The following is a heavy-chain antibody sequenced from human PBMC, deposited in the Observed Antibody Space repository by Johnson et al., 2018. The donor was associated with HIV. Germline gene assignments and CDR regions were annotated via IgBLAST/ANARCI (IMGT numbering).Heavy chain of an antibody. CDR2: IRYDGSNK. Sequence: QVQLVESGGGVVQPGRSLRLSCAASGFTFSSYAMHWVRQAPGKGLEWVAFIRYDGSNKYYADSVKGRFTIFRDNSKNTLYMQMKSLRVEDTAVYYCAKEALRGGEYDAFDIWGQGTMVTVS. D-gene: IGHD2-15*01. CDR3: AKEALRGGEYDAFDI. CDR1: GFTFSSYA. V-gene: IGHV3-30*02. J-gene: IGHJ3*02.